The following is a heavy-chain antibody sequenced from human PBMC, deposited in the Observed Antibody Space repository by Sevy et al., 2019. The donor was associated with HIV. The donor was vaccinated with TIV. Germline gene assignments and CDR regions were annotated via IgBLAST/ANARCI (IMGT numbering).Heavy chain of an antibody. CDR2: ISAFNGDT. Sequence: ASVKVSCKASGYTFTSYTITWVRQAPGQGLEWMGRISAFNGDTNHAQKFQGSVTMTTDTSTSTAYMELRSLRSDDTAVYYCARSYCSGGRCYSLAYWGQGTLVTVSS. CDR1: GYTFTSYT. V-gene: IGHV1-18*01. CDR3: ARSYCSGGRCYSLAY. J-gene: IGHJ4*02. D-gene: IGHD2-15*01.